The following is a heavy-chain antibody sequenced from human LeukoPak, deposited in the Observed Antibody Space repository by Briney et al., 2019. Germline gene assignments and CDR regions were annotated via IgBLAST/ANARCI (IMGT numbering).Heavy chain of an antibody. D-gene: IGHD3-16*01. V-gene: IGHV4-31*03. J-gene: IGHJ4*02. CDR1: GGSISSGGYY. Sequence: SETLSLTCTVSGGSISSGGYYWSWIRQHPGKGLEWIGYIYYSGSTYYNPSLKSRVTISVDTSKNQFSLKLSSVTAADTAVYYCAKDWDDYVWGSFQENYWGQGTLVTVSS. CDR2: IYYSGST. CDR3: AKDWDDYVWGSFQENY.